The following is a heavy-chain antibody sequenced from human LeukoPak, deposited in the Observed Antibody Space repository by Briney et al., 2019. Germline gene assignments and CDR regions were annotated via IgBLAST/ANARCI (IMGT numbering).Heavy chain of an antibody. Sequence: SETLSLTCAVSGVSFNDYYWSWVRQTPGKGLEWIGEINHSGYTNDSPSLKSRVTLSIDTSRKQFSLNLRSVTVADSGIYYCTRMTTGHDYWGQGTLVTASS. D-gene: IGHD4-17*01. CDR2: INHSGYT. J-gene: IGHJ4*02. CDR1: GVSFNDYY. CDR3: TRMTTGHDY. V-gene: IGHV4-34*01.